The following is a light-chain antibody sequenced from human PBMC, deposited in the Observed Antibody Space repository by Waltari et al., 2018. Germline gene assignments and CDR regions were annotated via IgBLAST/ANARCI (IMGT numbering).Light chain of an antibody. Sequence: EILMTQSPATLSVSPGERATLSCRASQSVDIYSAWYQVKPGHPPRLLIFDASTRATGVPDTFRGTGSGTEFTLTISSLQSVDFAVYYCQQYDSWPLTFGGGTKVEI. J-gene: IGKJ4*01. CDR1: QSVDIY. V-gene: IGKV3-15*01. CDR3: QQYDSWPLT. CDR2: DAS.